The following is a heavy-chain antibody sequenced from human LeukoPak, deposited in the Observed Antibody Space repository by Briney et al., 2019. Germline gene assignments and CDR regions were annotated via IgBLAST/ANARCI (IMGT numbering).Heavy chain of an antibody. V-gene: IGHV3-23*01. J-gene: IGHJ4*02. D-gene: IGHD6-13*01. CDR2: ISGSSGST. CDR1: GFTFSSYA. Sequence: GGSLRLSCAASGFTFSSYAMSWARQAPGKGLEWVSTISGSSGSTYYADSVKGRFTISRDNSKNTLYLQMNSLRAEDTAIYYCATEGYPGYSSIFYDYWGQGTLVTVSS. CDR3: ATEGYPGYSSIFYDY.